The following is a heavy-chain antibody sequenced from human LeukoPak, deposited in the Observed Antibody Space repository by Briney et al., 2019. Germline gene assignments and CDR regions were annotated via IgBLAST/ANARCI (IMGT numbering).Heavy chain of an antibody. CDR3: ARVGGSYGAFDI. V-gene: IGHV1-69*05. D-gene: IGHD1-26*01. CDR2: IIPIFGTA. Sequence: SVKVSCKASGGTFSSYAICWVRQAPGQGLEWMGGIIPIFGTANCAQKFQGRVTITTDESTSTAYMELSSLRSEDTAVYYCARVGGSYGAFDIWGQGTMVTVSS. CDR1: GGTFSSYA. J-gene: IGHJ3*02.